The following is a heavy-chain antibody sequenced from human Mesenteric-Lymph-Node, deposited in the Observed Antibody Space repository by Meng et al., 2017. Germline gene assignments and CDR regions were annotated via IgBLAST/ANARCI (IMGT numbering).Heavy chain of an antibody. CDR3: AEWGLPLGEFFSRGENWFDP. CDR1: GFTFSKHA. J-gene: IGHJ5*02. V-gene: IGHV3-23*01. CDR2: ISFSGDST. Sequence: GESLKISCVASGFTFSKHAMSWVRQAPGKGLEWVAGISFSGDSTFNRDSMKGQFTLSRENAKNTLYLKMNILRVEDTAVYYRAEWGLPLGEFFSRGENWFDPWGQGTLVTVSS. D-gene: IGHD3-16*01.